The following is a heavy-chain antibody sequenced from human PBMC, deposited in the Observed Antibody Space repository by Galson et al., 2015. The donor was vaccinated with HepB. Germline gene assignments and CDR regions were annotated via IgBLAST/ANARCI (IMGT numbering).Heavy chain of an antibody. D-gene: IGHD2-15*01. J-gene: IGHJ6*02. CDR1: GFIFSAYG. V-gene: IGHV3-30*18. Sequence: SLRLSCAASGFIFSAYGMHWVRLAPGKGLEWVARISYDGSNEYHGDSVEGRFTISRDNSKNMLFLQMNSLRAEDTAVYYCAKEGGASAYCVGGRCYPRDYHYYGMDVWGQGTTVTVSS. CDR2: ISYDGSNE. CDR3: AKEGGASAYCVGGRCYPRDYHYYGMDV.